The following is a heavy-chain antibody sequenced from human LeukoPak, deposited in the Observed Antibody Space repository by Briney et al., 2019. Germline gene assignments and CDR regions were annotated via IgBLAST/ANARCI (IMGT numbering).Heavy chain of an antibody. Sequence: PGGSLRLSCTASGFSLSRYWMHWVREAPGKGLVWVSRINSDGSSTNYADSVKGRFTISRDNAKNTLFLEMNSLRAEDTAVYYCATGDGDSRYYFDSWGQGTQVTDSS. CDR3: ATGDGDSRYYFDS. CDR2: INSDGSST. CDR1: GFSLSRYW. D-gene: IGHD4-17*01. J-gene: IGHJ4*02. V-gene: IGHV3-74*01.